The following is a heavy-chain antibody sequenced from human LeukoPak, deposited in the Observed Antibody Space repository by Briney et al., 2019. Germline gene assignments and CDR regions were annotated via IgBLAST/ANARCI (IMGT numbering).Heavy chain of an antibody. D-gene: IGHD5-12*01. Sequence: SGPTLVKPTQTLTLTCTFSVFSLSTSGVGVGWIRQPPGKALEWLALIYWNDDKRYSPSLKSRLTITKDTSKNQVVLTMTNMDPVDTATYYCAHSGFRVPGYSGYDFDYWGQGTLVTVSS. J-gene: IGHJ4*02. CDR2: IYWNDDK. CDR1: VFSLSTSGVG. V-gene: IGHV2-5*01. CDR3: AHSGFRVPGYSGYDFDY.